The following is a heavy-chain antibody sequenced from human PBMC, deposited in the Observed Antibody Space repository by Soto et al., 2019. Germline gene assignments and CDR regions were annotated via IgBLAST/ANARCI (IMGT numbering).Heavy chain of an antibody. CDR2: ISYDGTNK. CDR3: ARGLLSGSGSYYNVWYYYYGMDV. CDR1: GFTFSSYC. J-gene: IGHJ6*02. Sequence: PGGSLSLSCAASGFTFSSYCMHWVRQAPGKGLEWVALISYDGTNKYYADSVKGRFTISRDNSKNTLYLQMNSLRAEDTAVYYCARGLLSGSGSYYNVWYYYYGMDVWGQGTTVTVSS. D-gene: IGHD3-10*01. V-gene: IGHV3-30*03.